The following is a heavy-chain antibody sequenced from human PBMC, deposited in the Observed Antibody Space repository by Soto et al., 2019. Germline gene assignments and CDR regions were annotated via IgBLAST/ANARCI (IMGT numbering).Heavy chain of an antibody. D-gene: IGHD1-1*01. V-gene: IGHV3-7*01. J-gene: IGHJ4*02. CDR1: GFNFDNYY. CDR2: IKKDGSGS. CDR3: ARDTTGILDY. Sequence: GSLRLSCAASGFNFDNYYMACVRQAPGKGLEWVANIKKDGSGSNYVDSLKGRFTISRDNAKNSLYLQMNNLRAEDSGVYFCARDTTGILDYWGQGTLVTVSS.